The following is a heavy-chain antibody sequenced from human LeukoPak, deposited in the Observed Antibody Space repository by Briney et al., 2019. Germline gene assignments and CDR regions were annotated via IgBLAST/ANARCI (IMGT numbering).Heavy chain of an antibody. V-gene: IGHV5-51*01. CDR3: ARRLCTSGVCYYYFDY. Sequence: GESLKISCKGSGYSFSNYWIGWVRQMPGKGLEWMGIIYPGDSDTRYSPSFQGLVTISADKPISTAYLQWSSLKASDTAIYYCARRLCTSGVCYYYFDYWGQGTLVTVSS. D-gene: IGHD2-8*01. J-gene: IGHJ4*02. CDR2: IYPGDSDT. CDR1: GYSFSNYW.